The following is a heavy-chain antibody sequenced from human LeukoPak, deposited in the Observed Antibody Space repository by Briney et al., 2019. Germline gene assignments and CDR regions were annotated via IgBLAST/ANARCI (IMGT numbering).Heavy chain of an antibody. CDR3: AIDEPNYAPYDFDY. CDR2: IKSKADGETT. D-gene: IGHD4/OR15-4a*01. J-gene: IGHJ4*02. V-gene: IGHV3-15*01. CDR1: RFTFINAW. Sequence: SGGSLRLSCAASRFTFINAWMNWVRQAPGRGLEWVGRIKSKADGETTDYAAPVKGRFTISRDDSNNMVYLQMSSLKVEDTAVYYCAIDEPNYAPYDFDYWGQGTLVTVSS.